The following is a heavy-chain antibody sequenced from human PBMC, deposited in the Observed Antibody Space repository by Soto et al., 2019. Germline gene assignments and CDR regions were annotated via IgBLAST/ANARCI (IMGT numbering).Heavy chain of an antibody. D-gene: IGHD3-16*02. CDR2: IYHSGST. Sequence: SETLPLTCTVSGGSIGSRGYSWSLIRQPPGKGLEWIGYIYHSGSTYYNPSLKSRVTISVDTSKNQFSLKLSSVTAADMAVYYCARHLSVWGSYRDRSYYYYGMDVWGQGTTVTVSS. CDR3: ARHLSVWGSYRDRSYYYYGMDV. J-gene: IGHJ6*02. V-gene: IGHV4-30-2*03. CDR1: GGSIGSRGYS.